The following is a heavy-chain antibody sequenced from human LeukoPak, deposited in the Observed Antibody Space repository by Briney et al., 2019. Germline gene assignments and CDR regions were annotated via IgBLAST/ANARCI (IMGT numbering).Heavy chain of an antibody. J-gene: IGHJ4*02. D-gene: IGHD3-16*01. Sequence: GGSLRLSXAASQFTFSSYSMTWVRQAPGKGLEWVALIKQDGSEKYYVDSVKGRFTISRDNAKDSLYLQMNSLRPEDTAVYCCARGGLAGDTIWGQGTLVTVSS. CDR2: IKQDGSEK. CDR1: QFTFSSYS. CDR3: ARGGLAGDTI. V-gene: IGHV3-7*01.